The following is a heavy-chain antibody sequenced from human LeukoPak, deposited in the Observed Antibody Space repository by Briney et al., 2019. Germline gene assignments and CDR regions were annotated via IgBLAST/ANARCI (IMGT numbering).Heavy chain of an antibody. CDR2: SYYSGST. Sequence: SETLSLTCTVSGGSISSYYWSWVRQPPGKGLEWIGYSYYSGSTNYNPSLRSRVTISVETSKKQFSLKLSSVTAADTAVYYCARLSIQRDWFDPWGQGTLSPSPQ. CDR1: GGSISSYY. D-gene: IGHD2-21*01. J-gene: IGHJ5*02. V-gene: IGHV4-59*08. CDR3: ARLSIQRDWFDP.